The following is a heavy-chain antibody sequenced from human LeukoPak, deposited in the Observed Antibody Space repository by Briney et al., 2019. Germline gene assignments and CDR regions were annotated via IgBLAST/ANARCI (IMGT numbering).Heavy chain of an antibody. CDR3: ARDAHYDSSGYYPVGFDY. J-gene: IGHJ4*02. CDR2: ISGSGGGT. CDR1: GFTFSSYA. Sequence: PGGSLRLSCAASGFTFSSYAMSWVRQAPGKGLEWISTISGSGGGTYYADSVKGRFTISRDNSKNTLSLQMNSLRAEDTAVYYCARDAHYDSSGYYPVGFDYWGQGTLVTVSS. V-gene: IGHV3-23*01. D-gene: IGHD3-22*01.